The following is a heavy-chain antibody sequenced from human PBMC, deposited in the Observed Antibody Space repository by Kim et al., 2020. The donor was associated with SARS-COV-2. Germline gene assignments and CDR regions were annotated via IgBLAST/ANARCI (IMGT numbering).Heavy chain of an antibody. D-gene: IGHD4-4*01. J-gene: IGHJ4*01. Sequence: GGSLRLSCAASGFTFDDYAMHWVRQAPGKGLEWVSGISWNSGSIGYADSVKGRFTISRDNAKNSLYLQMNSLRAEDTALYYCAKDNRRTVTDECGTDYWGHGTLVTVSS. CDR2: ISWNSGSI. CDR1: GFTFDDYA. V-gene: IGHV3-9*01. CDR3: AKDNRRTVTDECGTDY.